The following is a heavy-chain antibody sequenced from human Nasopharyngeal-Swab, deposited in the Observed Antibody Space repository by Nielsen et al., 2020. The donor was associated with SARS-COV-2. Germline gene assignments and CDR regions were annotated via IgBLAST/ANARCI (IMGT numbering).Heavy chain of an antibody. CDR1: GFSVSGKH. D-gene: IGHD2-15*01. J-gene: IGHJ4*02. V-gene: IGHV3-53*01. Sequence: GESLKISCVVSGFSVSGKHMSWVRQAPGKGLEWVSVIYDGPNTLYADSVQGRFIISRDNSRNMLYLQMSGLTAEDTAVYYCARDAAGSGIDYWGQGALVTASS. CDR3: ARDAAGSGIDY. CDR2: IYDGPNT.